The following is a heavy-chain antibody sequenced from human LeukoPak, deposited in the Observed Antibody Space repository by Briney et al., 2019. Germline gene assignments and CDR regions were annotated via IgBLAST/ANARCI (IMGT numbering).Heavy chain of an antibody. Sequence: PGGSLRLSCAASGFTVSSNYMSWVRQAPGKGLEWVSYISSSGSTIYYADSVKGRFTISRDNAKNSLYLQMNSLRAEDTAVYYCAGNLLMVRGVNWGQGTLVTVSS. CDR1: GFTVSSNY. CDR2: ISSSGSTI. D-gene: IGHD3-10*01. CDR3: AGNLLMVRGVN. J-gene: IGHJ4*02. V-gene: IGHV3-11*04.